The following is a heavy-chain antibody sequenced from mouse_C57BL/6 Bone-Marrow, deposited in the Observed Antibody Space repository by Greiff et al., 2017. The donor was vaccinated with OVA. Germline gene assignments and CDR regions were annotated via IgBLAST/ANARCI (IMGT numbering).Heavy chain of an antibody. Sequence: QVQLQQSGPELVKPGASVKISCKASGYAFSSSWMNWVKQRPGKGLEWIGRIYPGDGDTNYNGKCKGKATLTADKSSSTAYMQLSSLTSEDSAVYCCARSGAYDYGEAYWGQGTLVTVSA. CDR3: ARSGAYDYGEAY. D-gene: IGHD2-4*01. J-gene: IGHJ3*01. CDR1: GYAFSSSW. V-gene: IGHV1-82*01. CDR2: IYPGDGDT.